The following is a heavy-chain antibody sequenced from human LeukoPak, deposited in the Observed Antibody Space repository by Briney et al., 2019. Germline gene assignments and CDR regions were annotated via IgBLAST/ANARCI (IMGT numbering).Heavy chain of an antibody. CDR3: ARGGTTVTTNDYYYYYMDV. J-gene: IGHJ6*03. CDR2: INPNSGGT. V-gene: IGHV1-2*02. D-gene: IGHD4-17*01. Sequence: ASVKVSCKASGYTFTGYYMHWVRQAPGQGLEWMGWINPNSGGTNYAQKFQGRVTMTRDTSISTAYMELSRLRSDDTAVYYCARGGTTVTTNDYYYYYMDVWGKGTTVTVSS. CDR1: GYTFTGYY.